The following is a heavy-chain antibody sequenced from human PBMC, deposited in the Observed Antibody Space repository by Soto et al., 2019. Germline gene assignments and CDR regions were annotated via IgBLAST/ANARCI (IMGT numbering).Heavy chain of an antibody. CDR3: VRGGYSSSWERLDP. J-gene: IGHJ5*02. Sequence: GGSLRLSCAASGSSFPNYLMHWVRQTPDKGLEWLAVISHDGVTKNSADYVKGRFSISRDNSRNRLDLDMNSLRTEDTAMYYCVRGGYSSSWERLDPWGQGTLVTVSS. CDR2: ISHDGVTK. V-gene: IGHV3-30*03. CDR1: GSSFPNYL. D-gene: IGHD4-4*01.